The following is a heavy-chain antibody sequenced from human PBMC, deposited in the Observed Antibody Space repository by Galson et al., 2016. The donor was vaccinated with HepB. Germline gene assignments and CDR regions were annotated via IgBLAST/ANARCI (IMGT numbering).Heavy chain of an antibody. CDR1: GYTFTTYG. CDR3: VRERYFDWLGEY. CDR2: ISGYNGNT. Sequence: SVKVSCKASGYTFTTYGITWVRQAPGQGLEWMGWISGYNGNTNYAHKIQGRVTMTRDTSTNTAYMELRSLTSDDTAVYYCVRERYFDWLGEYWGQGTLITVSS. V-gene: IGHV1-18*01. D-gene: IGHD3-9*01. J-gene: IGHJ4*02.